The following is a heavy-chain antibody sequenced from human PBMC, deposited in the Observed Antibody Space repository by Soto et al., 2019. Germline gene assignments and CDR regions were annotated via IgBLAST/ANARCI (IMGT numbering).Heavy chain of an antibody. CDR1: GFTFDDYA. D-gene: IGHD3-3*01. Sequence: EVQLVESGGGLVQPGRSLRLSCAASGFTFDDYAMHWVRQAPGKGLEWVSGISWNSGSIGYADSVKGRFTISRDNAKNYLYLQMNSLRAEDTALYYCAKDLRATIVGVVIENWGQGTLVTVSS. J-gene: IGHJ4*02. CDR2: ISWNSGSI. CDR3: AKDLRATIVGVVIEN. V-gene: IGHV3-9*01.